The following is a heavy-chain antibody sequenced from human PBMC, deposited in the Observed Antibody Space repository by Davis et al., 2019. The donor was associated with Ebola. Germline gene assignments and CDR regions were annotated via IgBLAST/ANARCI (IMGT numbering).Heavy chain of an antibody. CDR2: IYYSGST. Sequence: SETLSLTCTVSGGSISSSSYYWGWNRQPPGKGLEWIGSIYYSGSTYYNPSLKSRVTISVDTSKNQFSLKLSSVTAADTAFYYCARIPAPWGYDLDYWGEGTLVTVSS. J-gene: IGHJ4*02. CDR3: ARIPAPWGYDLDY. D-gene: IGHD5-12*01. V-gene: IGHV4-39*01. CDR1: GGSISSSSYY.